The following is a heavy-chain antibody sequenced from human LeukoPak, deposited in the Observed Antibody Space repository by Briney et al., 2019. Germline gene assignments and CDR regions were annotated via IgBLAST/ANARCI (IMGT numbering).Heavy chain of an antibody. V-gene: IGHV3-74*01. D-gene: IGHD1-26*01. CDR2: INSDGSST. J-gene: IGHJ6*02. CDR3: ARENIVGATTAYYYYGMDV. CDR1: GFTFSSYW. Sequence: PGGSLRLSCAASGFTFSSYWMHWVRQAPGKGLVWVSRINSDGSSTSYADSVKGRFTISRDNAKNTLYLQMNSLRAEDTAVYYCARENIVGATTAYYYYGMDVWGQGTTVTVSS.